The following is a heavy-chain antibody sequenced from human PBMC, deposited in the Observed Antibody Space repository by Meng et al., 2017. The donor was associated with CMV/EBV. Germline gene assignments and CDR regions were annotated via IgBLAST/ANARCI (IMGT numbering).Heavy chain of an antibody. V-gene: IGHV4-39*01. Sequence: SETLSLTCTVSGGSISSSSYYWGWIRQPPGKGLEWIGSIYYSGSTYYNPSLKSRVTISVDTSKNQFSLKLNSVTAADTAVYYCARIAADNSYCYYYGMDVWGQGTTVTVSS. D-gene: IGHD6-13*01. CDR2: IYYSGST. CDR3: ARIAADNSYCYYYGMDV. J-gene: IGHJ6*02. CDR1: GGSISSSSYY.